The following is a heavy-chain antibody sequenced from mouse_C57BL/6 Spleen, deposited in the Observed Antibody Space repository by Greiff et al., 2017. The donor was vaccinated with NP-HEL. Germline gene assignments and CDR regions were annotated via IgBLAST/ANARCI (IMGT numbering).Heavy chain of an antibody. CDR1: GYTFTSYW. Sequence: VQLQQSGAELAKPGASVKLSCKASGYTFTSYWMHWVKQRPGQGLEWIGYINPSSGYTKYNQKFKDKATLTADKSSSTAYMQLSSLTYEDSAVYDCASEAPGTSYFDYWGQGTTLTVSS. D-gene: IGHD4-1*01. V-gene: IGHV1-7*01. CDR2: INPSSGYT. CDR3: ASEAPGTSYFDY. J-gene: IGHJ2*01.